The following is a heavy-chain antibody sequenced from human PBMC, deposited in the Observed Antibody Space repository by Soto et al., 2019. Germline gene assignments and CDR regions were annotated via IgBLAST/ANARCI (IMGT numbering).Heavy chain of an antibody. V-gene: IGHV4-4*02. CDR1: GGSFTSNNW. D-gene: IGHD1-7*01. Sequence: SETLSLTCAVSGGSFTSNNWWTWVRQPPGQGLEWIGEIYRTGSTNYNPSLKSRVTISLDKSENQFSLKVTSLTAADTAVYYCASRDPGTSVDYWGQGTLVTGSS. J-gene: IGHJ4*02. CDR3: ASRDPGTSVDY. CDR2: IYRTGST.